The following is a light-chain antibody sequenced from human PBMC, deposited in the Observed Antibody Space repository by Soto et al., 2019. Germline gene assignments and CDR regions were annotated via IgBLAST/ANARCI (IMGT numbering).Light chain of an antibody. J-gene: IGLJ3*02. CDR2: EVS. V-gene: IGLV2-14*01. CDR1: SSDVGTYNY. CDR3: TSYTTSSTLV. Sequence: QSALTQPASVSGSPGQSITFSCTGSSSDVGTYNYVSWYQQLPGKAPKLLIYEVSNRPSGVSDRFSGSKSGITASLTISGLQSEVEGDYYCTSYTTSSTLVFGGGTKLTVL.